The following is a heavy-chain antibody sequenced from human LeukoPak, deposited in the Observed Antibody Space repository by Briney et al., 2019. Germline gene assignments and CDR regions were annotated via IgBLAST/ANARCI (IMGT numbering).Heavy chain of an antibody. J-gene: IGHJ6*02. CDR3: ARDRSSGYGMDV. CDR1: GFTFSNNA. D-gene: IGHD6-13*01. V-gene: IGHV3-66*01. CDR2: IYSGGNT. Sequence: GGSLRLSCAASGFTFSNNAMSWVRQAPGEGLEWVSVIYSGGNTYHADSVKGRFIISRDNSKNTLYLQMNRLRVDDTAVYYCARDRSSGYGMDVWGQGTTVTVSS.